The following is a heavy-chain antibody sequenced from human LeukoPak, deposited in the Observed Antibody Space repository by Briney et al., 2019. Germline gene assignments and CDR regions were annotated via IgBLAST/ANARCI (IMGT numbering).Heavy chain of an antibody. J-gene: IGHJ4*02. Sequence: GGSLRLSCAASGFTFSSYSMNWVRQAPGKGLEWVSSISSSSSYIYYADSVKGRFTISRDNAKNSLYLQMSSLRAEDTAVYYCARVNDSSGYYSYYFDYWGQGTLVTVSS. CDR3: ARVNDSSGYYSYYFDY. CDR1: GFTFSSYS. D-gene: IGHD3-22*01. CDR2: ISSSSSYI. V-gene: IGHV3-21*01.